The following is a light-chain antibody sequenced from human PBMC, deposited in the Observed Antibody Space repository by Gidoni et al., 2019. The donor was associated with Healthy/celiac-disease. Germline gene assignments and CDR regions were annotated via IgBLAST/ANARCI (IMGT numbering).Light chain of an antibody. CDR1: QSMSRY. CDR3: QQSYSTPLYT. CDR2: AAS. J-gene: IGKJ2*01. Sequence: DIQMTQSPSSLSASVGDRVTITCRASQSMSRYLNWYQQKPGKAPKLLIYAASSLQSGVPSRFSGSGSGTDFTLTISSLQPEDFATYSCQQSYSTPLYTFGQGTKLEIK. V-gene: IGKV1-39*01.